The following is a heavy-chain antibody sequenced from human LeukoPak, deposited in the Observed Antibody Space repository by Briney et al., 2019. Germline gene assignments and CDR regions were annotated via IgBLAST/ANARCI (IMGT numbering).Heavy chain of an antibody. D-gene: IGHD5-12*01. CDR2: ISAYNGNT. V-gene: IGHV1-18*01. J-gene: IGHJ6*03. CDR3: ARAVGGYRYGGYDLRYYYYYMDV. Sequence: GASVKVSCKASGYTFTSYGISWVRQAPGQGLEWMGWISAYNGNTNYAQKLQGRVTMTTDTSTSTAYMELRSLRSDDTAVYYCARAVGGYRYGGYDLRYYYYYMDVWGKGTTVTVSS. CDR1: GYTFTSYG.